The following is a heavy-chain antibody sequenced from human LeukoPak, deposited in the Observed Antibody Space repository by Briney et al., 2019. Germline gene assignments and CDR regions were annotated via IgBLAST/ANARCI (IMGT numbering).Heavy chain of an antibody. D-gene: IGHD6-19*01. J-gene: IGHJ4*02. CDR1: GYSISSGYY. V-gene: IGHV4-38-2*02. CDR3: ARVTGIAVAGTYY. Sequence: SETLSLTCTVSGYSISSGYYWGWIRQPPGKGLEWIGSIYHSGSTYYNPSLKSRVTISVDTSKNQFSLKLSSVTAADTAVYYCARVTGIAVAGTYYWGQGTLVTVSS. CDR2: IYHSGST.